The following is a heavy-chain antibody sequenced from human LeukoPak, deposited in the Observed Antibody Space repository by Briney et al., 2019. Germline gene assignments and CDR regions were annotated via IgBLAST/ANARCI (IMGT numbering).Heavy chain of an antibody. D-gene: IGHD5-24*01. J-gene: IGHJ3*02. V-gene: IGHV1-18*04. CDR1: GYTFTSYG. CDR3: ARDLWLQSVGDDAFDI. CDR2: ISAYNGNT. Sequence: ASVKVSCKASGYTFTSYGISWVRQAPGQGLEWMGWISAYNGNTNYAQKLQGRVTMTTDTSTSTAYMELRSLRSDDTAVYYCARDLWLQSVGDDAFDIWGQGTMVTVSS.